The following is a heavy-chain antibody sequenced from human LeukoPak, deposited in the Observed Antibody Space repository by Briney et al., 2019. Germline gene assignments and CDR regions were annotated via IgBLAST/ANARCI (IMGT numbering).Heavy chain of an antibody. CDR1: GFIFNNHA. D-gene: IGHD3-3*01. Sequence: GGSLRLSCAASGFIFNNHAMSWVRQAPGKGLEWVSYISSSSSTIYYADSVKGRFTISRDNAKNSLYLQMNSLRAEDTAVYYCARGGTIFGVVIIPNLRPFDYWGQGTLVTVSS. V-gene: IGHV3-48*01. CDR2: ISSSSSTI. CDR3: ARGGTIFGVVIIPNLRPFDY. J-gene: IGHJ4*02.